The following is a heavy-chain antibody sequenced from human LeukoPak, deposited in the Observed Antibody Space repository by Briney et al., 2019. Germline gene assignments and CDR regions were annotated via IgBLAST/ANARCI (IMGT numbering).Heavy chain of an antibody. CDR2: IYASGNT. D-gene: IGHD2-15*01. Sequence: SQTLSLTCTVSGGSISIDTYYWSWIRQPAGKGLEWIGRIYASGNTNYNPSLKSRVTISVDTSKNPFSLKLSSVTAADSAVYYCARDWGYCSGGSCHFPIDYWGQGTLVTVSS. V-gene: IGHV4-61*02. CDR3: ARDWGYCSGGSCHFPIDY. CDR1: GGSISIDTYY. J-gene: IGHJ4*02.